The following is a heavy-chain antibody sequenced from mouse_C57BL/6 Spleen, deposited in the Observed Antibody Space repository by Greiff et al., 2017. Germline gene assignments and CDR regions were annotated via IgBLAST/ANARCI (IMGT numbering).Heavy chain of an antibody. CDR1: GYTFTSYW. J-gene: IGHJ1*03. V-gene: IGHV1-64*01. Sequence: QVQLQQPGAELVKPGASVKLSCKASGYTFTSYWMHWVKQRPGQGLEWIGMIHPNSGSTNYKEKFKSKATLTVDKSSSTAYMQLSSLTSEDSAVYYCARTPYYYGSSLYWYFDVWGTGTTVTVSS. CDR3: ARTPYYYGSSLYWYFDV. D-gene: IGHD1-1*01. CDR2: IHPNSGST.